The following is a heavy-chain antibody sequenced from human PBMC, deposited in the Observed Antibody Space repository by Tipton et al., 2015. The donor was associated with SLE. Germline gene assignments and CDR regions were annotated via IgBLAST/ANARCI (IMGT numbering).Heavy chain of an antibody. CDR3: ARRRGSSWYEDYFDY. D-gene: IGHD6-13*01. CDR2: MSYSGST. V-gene: IGHV4-59*11. CDR1: GGSLSSQF. J-gene: IGHJ4*02. Sequence: TLSLTCTVSGGSLSSQFWSWIRQPPGKGLEWIGYMSYSGSTNYNPSLKSRVTISLDTSKNQFSLKLTSVTAADTAVYYCARRRGSSWYEDYFDYWGQGTLVTVSS.